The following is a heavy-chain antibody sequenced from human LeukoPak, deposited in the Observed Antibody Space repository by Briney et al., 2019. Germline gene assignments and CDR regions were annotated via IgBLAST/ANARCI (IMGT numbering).Heavy chain of an antibody. CDR2: IYYSGST. J-gene: IGHJ5*02. CDR1: GGSISSSSYY. CDR3: ARLVLYGSGSNWFDP. D-gene: IGHD3-10*01. V-gene: IGHV4-39*07. Sequence: SETLSLTCTVSGGSISSSSYYWGWIRQPPGKGLEWIGSIYYSGSTYYNPSLKSRVTISVDTSKNQFSLKLSSVTAADTAVYYCARLVLYGSGSNWFDPWGQGTLVTVSS.